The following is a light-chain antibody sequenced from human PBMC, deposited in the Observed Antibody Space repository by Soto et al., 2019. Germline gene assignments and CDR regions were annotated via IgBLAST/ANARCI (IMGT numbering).Light chain of an antibody. CDR2: AAS. Sequence: IQMTQYPSSLSASVGDRVTITRRASQSISSYLNWYQQKPGKAPKLLIYAASSLQSGVPSRFSGSGSGTDFTLTISSLQPEDFATYYCQQSYSTPWTFGQGTKVDIK. CDR3: QQSYSTPWT. J-gene: IGKJ1*01. V-gene: IGKV1-39*01. CDR1: QSISSY.